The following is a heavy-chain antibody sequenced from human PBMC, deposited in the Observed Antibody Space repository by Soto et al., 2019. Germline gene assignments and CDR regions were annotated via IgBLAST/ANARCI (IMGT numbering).Heavy chain of an antibody. CDR3: AREVKYYFDY. J-gene: IGHJ4*02. CDR1: GGSISSYY. Sequence: QVQLQESGPGLVKPSETLSLTCTVSGGSISSYYWSWIRQPPGKGLEWIGYIYYSGSTNYNPSLKSRVTISVDTSKNQFSLKLSSVTAADTAVDYCAREVKYYFDYWGQGTLVTVSS. V-gene: IGHV4-59*01. CDR2: IYYSGST.